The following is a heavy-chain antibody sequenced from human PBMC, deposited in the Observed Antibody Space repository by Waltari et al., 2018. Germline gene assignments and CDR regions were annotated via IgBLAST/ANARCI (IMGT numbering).Heavy chain of an antibody. CDR2: ISAVRGIA. CDR1: GGTFSSYT. V-gene: IGHV1-69*08. Sequence: QVQLVQSGAEVKKPGSSVKVSCKASGGTFSSYTISWVRQAPGPGLEWMGRISAVRGIAKCGKKFQGGVTMTADKSTSAAYMELSSLGTEDTAVYYCAGDVGVCSGGSCAGEYGYWGQGTLVTVSS. J-gene: IGHJ4*02. D-gene: IGHD2-15*01. CDR3: AGDVGVCSGGSCAGEYGY.